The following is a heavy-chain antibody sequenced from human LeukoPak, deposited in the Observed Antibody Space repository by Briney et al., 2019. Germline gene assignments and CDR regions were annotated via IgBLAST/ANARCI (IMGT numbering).Heavy chain of an antibody. Sequence: GGSLRLSCAASSFTFSGFGMHWVRQAPGKGLEWVAFIRYDGSNKYFADSVNGRFTISRDNSKNTLYLQMNSLRTEDTAVYYCAKNGSVRVSGFFDYWGQGTLVTVSS. CDR2: IRYDGSNK. CDR1: SFTFSGFG. V-gene: IGHV3-30*02. J-gene: IGHJ4*02. CDR3: AKNGSVRVSGFFDY. D-gene: IGHD2-8*01.